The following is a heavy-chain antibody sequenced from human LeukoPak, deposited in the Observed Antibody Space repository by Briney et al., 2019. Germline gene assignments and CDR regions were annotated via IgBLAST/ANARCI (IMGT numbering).Heavy chain of an antibody. Sequence: GGSLRLSCAASGFTFSNYWMNWLRQAPGKGLEWVANIKQDGSEKYYVDSVKGRFTISRDNAKNSLYLQMNSLRAEDAGVYYCAKEGAYPIIAYDSWGQGTLVTVSS. CDR3: AKEGAYPIIAYDS. CDR2: IKQDGSEK. D-gene: IGHD2/OR15-2a*01. V-gene: IGHV3-7*01. J-gene: IGHJ5*01. CDR1: GFTFSNYW.